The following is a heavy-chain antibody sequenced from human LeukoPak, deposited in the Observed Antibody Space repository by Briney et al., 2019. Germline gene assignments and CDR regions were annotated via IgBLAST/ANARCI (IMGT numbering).Heavy chain of an antibody. CDR2: IHPGNSNT. Sequence: GESLKISCKASRYSFTTYWIGWVRQMPGRGLEYMAIIHPGNSNTLYSPSLQGQVTSSADKSISTAFLQWSSLKASDSAIYYCARHNLCDFDYWDQGALVTVSS. CDR3: ARHNLCDFDY. CDR1: RYSFTTYW. J-gene: IGHJ4*02. V-gene: IGHV5-51*01.